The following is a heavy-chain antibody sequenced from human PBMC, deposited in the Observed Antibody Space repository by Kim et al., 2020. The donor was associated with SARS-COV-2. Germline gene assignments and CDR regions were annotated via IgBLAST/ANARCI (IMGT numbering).Heavy chain of an antibody. D-gene: IGHD5-12*01. CDR1: GGTFSSYA. Sequence: SVKVSCKASGGTFSSYAISWVRQAPGQGLEWMGGIIPIFGTANYAQKFQGRVTITADESTSTAYMELSSLRSEDTAVYYCAREGRLAKNDDAFDIWGQGTMVTVSS. V-gene: IGHV1-69*13. J-gene: IGHJ3*02. CDR2: IIPIFGTA. CDR3: AREGRLAKNDDAFDI.